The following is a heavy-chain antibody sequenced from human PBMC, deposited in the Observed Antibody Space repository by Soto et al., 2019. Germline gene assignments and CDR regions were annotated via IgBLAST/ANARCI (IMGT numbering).Heavy chain of an antibody. CDR1: GFTLSSNG. CDR2: ICYDGSDK. J-gene: IGHJ3*02. V-gene: IGHV3-30*02. Sequence: GGSLRLSCAASGFTLSSNGMHWVRQPPGKGREWVACICYDGSDKYYADSVKGRFTISRDNSKNTLYLQMNSLRAEDTAVYYCARDRYRTYPPDAFDIWGQGTLVNVSS. CDR3: ARDRYRTYPPDAFDI. D-gene: IGHD2-2*01.